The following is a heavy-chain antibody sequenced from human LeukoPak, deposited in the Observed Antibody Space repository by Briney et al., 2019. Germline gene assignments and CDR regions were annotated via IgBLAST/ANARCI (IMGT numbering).Heavy chain of an antibody. CDR3: ARDPTYYDILTGYYYGYYFDY. J-gene: IGHJ4*02. CDR1: GFTFGSYG. CDR2: IWYDGSNK. Sequence: GGSLRLSCAASGFTFGSYGMHWVRQAPGKGLEWVAVIWYDGSNKYYADSVKGRFTISRDNSKNTLYLQMNSLRAEDTAVYYCARDPTYYDILTGYYYGYYFDYWGQGTLVTVSS. D-gene: IGHD3-9*01. V-gene: IGHV3-33*01.